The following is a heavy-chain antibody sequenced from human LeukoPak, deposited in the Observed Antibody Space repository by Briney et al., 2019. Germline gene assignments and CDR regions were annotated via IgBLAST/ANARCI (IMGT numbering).Heavy chain of an antibody. D-gene: IGHD4-23*01. CDR2: IDPKSGGT. Sequence: ASVTVSCKASGYTFTGYYMHWVRQAPGQGLEWMGWIDPKSGGTNYAQKFQGRVTMTRDTSINTVYMELSSLRSEDTAVYYCAGVSSSVVTPGDYWGQGTLVTVSS. V-gene: IGHV1-2*02. CDR1: GYTFTGYY. CDR3: AGVSSSVVTPGDY. J-gene: IGHJ4*02.